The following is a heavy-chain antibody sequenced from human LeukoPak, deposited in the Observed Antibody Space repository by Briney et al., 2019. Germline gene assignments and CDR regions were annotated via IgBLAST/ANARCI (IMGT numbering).Heavy chain of an antibody. CDR2: ISGSGGST. Sequence: GGSLRLSCAASGFTVSSNYMSWVRQAPGKGLEWVSAISGSGGSTYYADSVKGRFTISRDNSKNTLYLQMNSLRAEDTAVYYCAKDGSGWYRVSYFDYWGQGTLVTVSS. D-gene: IGHD6-19*01. J-gene: IGHJ4*02. CDR1: GFTVSSNY. V-gene: IGHV3-23*01. CDR3: AKDGSGWYRVSYFDY.